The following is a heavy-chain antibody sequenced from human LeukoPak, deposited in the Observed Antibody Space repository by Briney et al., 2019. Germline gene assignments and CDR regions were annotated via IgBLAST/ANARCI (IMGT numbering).Heavy chain of an antibody. J-gene: IGHJ5*02. CDR2: IKPGGSEK. D-gene: IGHD1-26*01. Sequence: PGGSLRLSCAASGFTFSNYWMSWVRQAPGKGLEWVANIKPGGSEKYYVDSVKGRFTISRDSAKNSLYLQMNSLRAEDTALYYCARGGGTYGFDPWGQGTLVTVSS. CDR1: GFTFSNYW. CDR3: ARGGGTYGFDP. V-gene: IGHV3-7*01.